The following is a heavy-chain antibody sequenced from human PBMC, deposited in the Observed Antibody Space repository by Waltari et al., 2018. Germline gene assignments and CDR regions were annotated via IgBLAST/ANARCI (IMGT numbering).Heavy chain of an antibody. J-gene: IGHJ4*02. Sequence: QVQLVQSGTEVKKPGASVKVSCKASGYTFAGHYIHWVRQAPGQGLEWMGWINPKSGETSYALKLEGRVTLTTDTATTTAFMELSDLKSDDTAMYYCAKDRYTSTWGSGTGDSWGQGTLVTVSS. CDR2: INPKSGET. D-gene: IGHD6-19*01. CDR1: GYTFAGHY. V-gene: IGHV1-2*02. CDR3: AKDRYTSTWGSGTGDS.